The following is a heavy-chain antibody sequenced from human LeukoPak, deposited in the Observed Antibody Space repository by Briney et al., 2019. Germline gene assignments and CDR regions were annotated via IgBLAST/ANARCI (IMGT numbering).Heavy chain of an antibody. Sequence: PGGSLRLSCAASGFTVSINYMSWVRQAPGKGLEWVSVIYSGGNTYYADSVKGRFTISRDNSKNTLFLQMNSLRAEDTAVYYCAKHGYSSGWYVFDYWGQGTPVTVSS. J-gene: IGHJ4*02. CDR3: AKHGYSSGWYVFDY. D-gene: IGHD6-19*01. CDR2: IYSGGNT. V-gene: IGHV3-53*01. CDR1: GFTVSINY.